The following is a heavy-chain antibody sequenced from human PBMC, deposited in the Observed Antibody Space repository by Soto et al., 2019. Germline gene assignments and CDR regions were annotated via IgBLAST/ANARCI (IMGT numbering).Heavy chain of an antibody. CDR1: GFTFSSYA. CDR3: AKDVAEYYDFWSGYYPTANWFDP. D-gene: IGHD3-3*01. Sequence: GGSLRLSCAASGFTFSSYAMSWVRQAPGNGLEWVTAISGSGGSTYYADSVKGRFTISRDNSKNTLYLQMNSLRAEDTAVYYCAKDVAEYYDFWSGYYPTANWFDPWGQGTLVTVSS. J-gene: IGHJ5*02. CDR2: ISGSGGST. V-gene: IGHV3-23*01.